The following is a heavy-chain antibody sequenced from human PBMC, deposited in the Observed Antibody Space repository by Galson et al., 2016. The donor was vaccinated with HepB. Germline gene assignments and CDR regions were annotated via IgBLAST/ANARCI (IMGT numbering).Heavy chain of an antibody. CDR1: GGSITSESHY. Sequence: SETLSLTCTVSGGSITSESHYWGWIRQSPGKGLEWIANMYHSGNTFYNPSLKSRVTMNVDASRNQFSLTLTSVTATDTAVYYCARWLLLIQGRGIAGFEPWGQGTLATVSS. J-gene: IGHJ5*02. CDR2: MYHSGNT. V-gene: IGHV4-39*01. CDR3: ARWLLLIQGRGIAGFEP. D-gene: IGHD3-10*01.